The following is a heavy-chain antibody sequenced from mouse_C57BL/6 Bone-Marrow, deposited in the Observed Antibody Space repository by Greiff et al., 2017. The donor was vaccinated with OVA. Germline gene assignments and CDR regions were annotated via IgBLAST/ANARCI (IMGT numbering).Heavy chain of an antibody. V-gene: IGHV1-26*01. CDR2: INPNNGGT. J-gene: IGHJ4*01. CDR3: ARSRYCYAMDY. D-gene: IGHD1-1*01. Sequence: VQLKESGPELVKPGASVKISCKASGYTFTDYYMNWVKQSHGKSLEWIGDINPNNGGTSYNQKFKGKATLTVDKSSSTAYMELRSLTSEDSAVYYCARSRYCYAMDYWGQGTSVTVSS. CDR1: GYTFTDYY.